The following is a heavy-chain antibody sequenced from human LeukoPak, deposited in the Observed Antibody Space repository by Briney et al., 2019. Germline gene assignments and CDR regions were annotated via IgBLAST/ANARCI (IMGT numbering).Heavy chain of an antibody. V-gene: IGHV3-23*01. CDR3: AKDRGYGGNSALDY. J-gene: IGHJ4*02. CDR1: GFTFSSYG. CDR2: ISGGSGTA. Sequence: GASLRLSCATSGFTFSSYGMSWVRQAQGKGLEWVSSISGGSGTAYYADSVKGRFTISRDNSKNTLYLQMNSLRAEDTAVYYCAKDRGYGGNSALDYWGQGTLGIVSS. D-gene: IGHD4-23*01.